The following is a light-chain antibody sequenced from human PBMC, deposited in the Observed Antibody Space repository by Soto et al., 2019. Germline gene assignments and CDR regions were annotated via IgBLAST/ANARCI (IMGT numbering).Light chain of an antibody. CDR3: QQYDNSPWT. V-gene: IGKV3-20*01. Sequence: EIVLTQSPGTLSLSPGERATLSCRASQSVSSSYLAWYQQKPGQAPRLLIYGASSRATGIPDRFSGSGSGTDFRLTISRLEPEDFAVYYCQQYDNSPWTFGQGTKVDIK. CDR1: QSVSSSY. CDR2: GAS. J-gene: IGKJ1*01.